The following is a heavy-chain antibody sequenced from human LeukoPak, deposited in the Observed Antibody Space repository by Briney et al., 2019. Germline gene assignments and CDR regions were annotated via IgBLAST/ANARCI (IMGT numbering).Heavy chain of an antibody. Sequence: PSETLSLTCTVSGGSITGYYWTWVRQPAGKGLEWIGRIYSGGSTNYNPPLKSRVTMSVDTSKNQFSLKLSSVTAADTAVYYCATRRDADSARGYYDMDVWGQGTTVTVSS. CDR2: IYSGGST. J-gene: IGHJ6*02. V-gene: IGHV4-4*07. D-gene: IGHD5-24*01. CDR3: ATRRDADSARGYYDMDV. CDR1: GGSITGYY.